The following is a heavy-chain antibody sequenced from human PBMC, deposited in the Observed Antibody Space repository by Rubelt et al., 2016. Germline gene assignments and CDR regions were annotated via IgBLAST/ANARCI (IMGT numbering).Heavy chain of an antibody. CDR3: ARHPRNSNAFDI. V-gene: IGHV4-39*01. J-gene: IGHJ3*02. CDR1: GGSISSSSYY. CDR2: IYYSGST. D-gene: IGHD1-7*01. Sequence: QLQLQESGPGLVKPSETLSLTCTVSGGSISSSSYYWGWIRQPPGKGLEWIGSIYYSGSTYYNPAFTIRVTISVDTPKNQFSLKRSSVTASDTAGYYCARHPRNSNAFDIWGQGTMVTVSS.